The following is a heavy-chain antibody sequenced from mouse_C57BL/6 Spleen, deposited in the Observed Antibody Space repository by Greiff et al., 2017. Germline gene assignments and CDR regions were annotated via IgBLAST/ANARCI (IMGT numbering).Heavy chain of an antibody. CDR3: ARNGGTTVVERYFDV. CDR1: GFSLTSYG. D-gene: IGHD1-1*01. Sequence: VHLVESGPGLVQPSQSLSITCTVSGFSLTSYGVHWVRQSPGKGLEWLGVIWSGGSTDYNAAFISRLSISKDNSKSQVFFKMNSLQADDTAIYYCARNGGTTVVERYFDVWGTGTTVTVSS. J-gene: IGHJ1*03. V-gene: IGHV2-2*01. CDR2: IWSGGST.